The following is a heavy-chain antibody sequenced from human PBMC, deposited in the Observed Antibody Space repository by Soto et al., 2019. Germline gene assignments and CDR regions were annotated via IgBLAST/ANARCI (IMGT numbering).Heavy chain of an antibody. CDR2: ISYSGST. CDR3: AREGYSSGYYYYYAMDV. CDR1: GGSISSYY. Sequence: QVQLQESGPGLLKPSETLSLTCTVSGGSISSYYWRWIRQPPGKGLEWIGYISYSGSTNYNPSLKSRVTISVDTSKNQCSLKLSSVTAADTAVYYCAREGYSSGYYYYYAMDVWGQGTTVTVSS. D-gene: IGHD3-22*01. J-gene: IGHJ6*02. V-gene: IGHV4-59*01.